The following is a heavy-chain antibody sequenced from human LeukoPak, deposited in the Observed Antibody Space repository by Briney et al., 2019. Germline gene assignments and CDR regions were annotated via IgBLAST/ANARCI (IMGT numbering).Heavy chain of an antibody. Sequence: PGGSLRLSCAASGFTFSSYAMHWVRQAPGKGLEWVAVISYDGSNKYYADSVKGRFTISRDNSKNTLYLQMNSLRAEDTAVYYCARDPPTGYRLLYYFDYWGQGTLVTVSS. V-gene: IGHV3-30-3*01. CDR2: ISYDGSNK. CDR1: GFTFSSYA. CDR3: ARDPPTGYRLLYYFDY. D-gene: IGHD2-2*01. J-gene: IGHJ4*02.